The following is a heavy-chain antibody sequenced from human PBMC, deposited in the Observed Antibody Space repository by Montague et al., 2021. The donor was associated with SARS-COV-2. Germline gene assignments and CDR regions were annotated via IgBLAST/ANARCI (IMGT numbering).Heavy chain of an antibody. J-gene: IGHJ3*02. D-gene: IGHD1-26*01. CDR2: IYYSGNT. CDR3: AREGAVVGAQRTFDI. CDR1: GASISSRSYY. Sequence: SETLSLTCTIPGASISSRSYYWGWIRQPPGKGLEWIGGIYYSGNTYYNPSLKSRVTISVDPSKNQFSLKLTSVTAADTAVYFCAREGAVVGAQRTFDIWGQGTMVTVSS. V-gene: IGHV4-39*07.